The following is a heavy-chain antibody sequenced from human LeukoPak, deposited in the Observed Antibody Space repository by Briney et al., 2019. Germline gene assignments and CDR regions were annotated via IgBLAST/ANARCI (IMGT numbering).Heavy chain of an antibody. CDR2: ISYDGSNK. CDR1: GFTFSSYG. Sequence: GRSLRLSCAASGFTFSSYGMHWVRQAPGKGLEWVAVISYDGSNKYYADSMKGRFTISRDNSKNTLYLQMNSLRAEDTAVYYCAIGGIAVAGTPRYFDYWGQGTLVTVSS. CDR3: AIGGIAVAGTPRYFDY. J-gene: IGHJ4*02. D-gene: IGHD6-19*01. V-gene: IGHV3-30*03.